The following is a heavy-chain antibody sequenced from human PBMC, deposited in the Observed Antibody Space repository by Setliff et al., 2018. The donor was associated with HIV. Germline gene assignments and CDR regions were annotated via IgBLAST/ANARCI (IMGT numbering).Heavy chain of an antibody. D-gene: IGHD3-22*01. CDR1: GASIGGHY. Sequence: SETLSLTCSVSGASIGGHYWSWIRQSPGKGLEWIGNIYYSGNTNYNPSFKSRVTISVGTSKNQFSLRVNSVTAADTAVYYCARSLVPSGYYYGRHAFDIWGQGTKVTVSS. V-gene: IGHV4-59*08. CDR3: ARSLVPSGYYYGRHAFDI. CDR2: IYYSGNT. J-gene: IGHJ3*02.